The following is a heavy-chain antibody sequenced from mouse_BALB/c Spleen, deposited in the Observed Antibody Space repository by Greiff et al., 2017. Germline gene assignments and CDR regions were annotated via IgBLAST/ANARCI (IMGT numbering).Heavy chain of an antibody. Sequence: QVQLKQPGAELVKPGASVKLSCKASGYTFTSYWMHWVKQRPGQGLEWIGEIDPSDSYTNYNQKFKGKATLTVDKSSSTAYMQLSSLTSEDSAVYYCAREGYDYFAYWGQGTLVTVSA. D-gene: IGHD2-4*01. CDR2: IDPSDSYT. V-gene: IGHV1-69*02. CDR3: AREGYDYFAY. CDR1: GYTFTSYW. J-gene: IGHJ3*01.